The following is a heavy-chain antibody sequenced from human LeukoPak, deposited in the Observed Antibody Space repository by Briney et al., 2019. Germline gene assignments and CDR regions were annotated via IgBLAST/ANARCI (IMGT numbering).Heavy chain of an antibody. CDR1: GFTFDDYA. CDR2: ISWNSGSI. D-gene: IGHD2-15*01. J-gene: IGHJ4*02. V-gene: IGHV3-9*01. Sequence: PGRSLRLSCAASGFTFDDYAMHWVRQAPGKGLEWVSGISWNSGSIGYADSVKGRFTISRDNAKNSLYLQMNSLRAEDTALYYCAKDRDIVVVVAANNYFDYWGQGTLVTVSS. CDR3: AKDRDIVVVVAANNYFDY.